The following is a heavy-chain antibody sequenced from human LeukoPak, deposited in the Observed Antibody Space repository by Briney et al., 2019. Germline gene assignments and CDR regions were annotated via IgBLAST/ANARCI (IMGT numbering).Heavy chain of an antibody. Sequence: GGSLRLSCAASGFTFSSDALSWVRQAPGKGLEWVSAISGSGGSTYYADSVKGRFTISRDNSKNTLYLQMNSLRAEDTAVYYCARDYRYAGLQYYFDYWGQGTLVTVSS. CDR2: ISGSGGST. J-gene: IGHJ4*02. CDR3: ARDYRYAGLQYYFDY. D-gene: IGHD4-11*01. CDR1: GFTFSSDA. V-gene: IGHV3-23*01.